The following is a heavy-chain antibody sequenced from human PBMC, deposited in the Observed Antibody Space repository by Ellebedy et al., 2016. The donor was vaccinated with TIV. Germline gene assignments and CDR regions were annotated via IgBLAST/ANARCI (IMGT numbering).Heavy chain of an antibody. CDR2: ISAYNGNT. CDR1: GYTFTSYG. CDR3: AREAELATIYYYYYGMDV. Sequence: ASVKVSCXASGYTFTSYGISWVRQAPGQGLEWMGWISAYNGNTNYAQKLQGRVTMTTDTSTSTAYMELRSLRSDDTAVYYCAREAELATIYYYYYGMDVWGQGTTVTVSS. V-gene: IGHV1-18*01. D-gene: IGHD5-12*01. J-gene: IGHJ6*02.